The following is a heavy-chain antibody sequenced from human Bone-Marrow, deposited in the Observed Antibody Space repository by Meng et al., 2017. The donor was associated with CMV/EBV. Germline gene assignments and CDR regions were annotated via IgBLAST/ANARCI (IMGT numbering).Heavy chain of an antibody. Sequence: SLKISCAASGFTFDDNAMHWVRQAPGKGLEWVSSIRWNSGRIGYADSVKGRFIISRDKGKNTLFLQMTSLRVEDTAVYYCARGGVTTTGTKSYYYGMDFWGRGTTVTVSS. V-gene: IGHV3-9*01. D-gene: IGHD1-1*01. CDR2: IRWNSGRI. CDR3: ARGGVTTTGTKSYYYGMDF. J-gene: IGHJ6*02. CDR1: GFTFDDNA.